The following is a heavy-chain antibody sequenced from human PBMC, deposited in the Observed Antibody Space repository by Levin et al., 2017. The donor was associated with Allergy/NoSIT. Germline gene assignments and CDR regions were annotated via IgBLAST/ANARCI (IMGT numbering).Heavy chain of an antibody. J-gene: IGHJ3*02. D-gene: IGHD3-10*01. CDR2: IYYDGRA. CDR3: ATYYFTSGGQISAFDI. Sequence: SETLSLTCTVSGGSINNGVYFWSWIRQPPGKGLEWIGYIYYDGRAYYNPSLKSRLAILIDTSKSQFSLRLSSVTAADTAMYYCATYYFTSGGQISAFDIWGLGTMVTVSS. CDR1: GGSINNGVYF. V-gene: IGHV4-30-4*01.